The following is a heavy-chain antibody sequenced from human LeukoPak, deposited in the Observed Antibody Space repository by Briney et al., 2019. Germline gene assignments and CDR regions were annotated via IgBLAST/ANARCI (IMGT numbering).Heavy chain of an antibody. Sequence: ASVKVSCKASGYSFTDSYIHWVRQAPGQGLEWMAWINPYSGATSSAQKFQGRVTLTRDTSINTAYMELSSLRSDDTAVYYCARRSKILLALDFWGQGTLVTVSS. CDR2: INPYSGAT. CDR3: ARRSKILLALDF. J-gene: IGHJ4*02. D-gene: IGHD3-10*01. CDR1: GYSFTDSY. V-gene: IGHV1-2*02.